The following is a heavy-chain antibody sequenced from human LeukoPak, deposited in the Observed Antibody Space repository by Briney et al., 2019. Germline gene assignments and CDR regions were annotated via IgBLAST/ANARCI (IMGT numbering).Heavy chain of an antibody. Sequence: RDSVNLSCTASGYTFTTYAMNWVRQAPGQRLEWMGWINAGNGNTKYSQKFQGRPTIPRDRSASTAYMKLSSLRSEDTAVYYCARVGARGPAGVCDYGMDVWGKGTTVTVSS. V-gene: IGHV1-3*01. CDR1: GYTFTTYA. CDR3: ARVGARGPAGVCDYGMDV. D-gene: IGHD3-10*01. J-gene: IGHJ6*04. CDR2: INAGNGNT.